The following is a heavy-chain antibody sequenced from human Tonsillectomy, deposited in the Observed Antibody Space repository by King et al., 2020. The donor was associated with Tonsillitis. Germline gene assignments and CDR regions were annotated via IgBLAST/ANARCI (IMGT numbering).Heavy chain of an antibody. J-gene: IGHJ6*02. V-gene: IGHV4-59*08. D-gene: IGHD2-8*01. CDR2: IYYSGST. CDR1: GGSISSYY. Sequence: VQLQESGPGLVKPSETLSLTCTVSGGSISSYYWSWIRQPPGKGLEWIGYIYYSGSTNYNPSLKSPVTISVDTSKNQFSLKLSSVTAADTAVYYCARLMVYYGMDVWGQGTTVTVSS. CDR3: ARLMVYYGMDV.